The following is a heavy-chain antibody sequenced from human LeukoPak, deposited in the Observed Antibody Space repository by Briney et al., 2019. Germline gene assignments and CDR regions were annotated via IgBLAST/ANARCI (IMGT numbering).Heavy chain of an antibody. Sequence: ASVKVSCKASGYTFTSYYMHWVRQAPGQGLEWMGIINPSGGSTSYAQKFQGRVTMTRDTSTSTVYMELSSLGSEDTAVYYCARDTLYSSSWRNPFDYWGQGTLVTVSS. CDR2: INPSGGST. J-gene: IGHJ4*02. D-gene: IGHD6-13*01. CDR3: ARDTLYSSSWRNPFDY. V-gene: IGHV1-46*01. CDR1: GYTFTSYY.